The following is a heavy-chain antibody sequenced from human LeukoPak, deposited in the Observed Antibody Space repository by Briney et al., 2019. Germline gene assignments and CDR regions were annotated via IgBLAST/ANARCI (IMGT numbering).Heavy chain of an antibody. V-gene: IGHV4-34*01. CDR1: GGSFSGYF. D-gene: IGHD6-25*01. CDR3: ARDRTKQRLGEIDY. Sequence: SETLSLTCAVFGGSFSGYFWSWIRQPPGKGLEWIGEINESGSTNYNPSLKSRVTISIDTSKNHFSLKLSSVTAADTAVYYCARDRTKQRLGEIDYWGQGTLVTVSS. J-gene: IGHJ4*02. CDR2: INESGST.